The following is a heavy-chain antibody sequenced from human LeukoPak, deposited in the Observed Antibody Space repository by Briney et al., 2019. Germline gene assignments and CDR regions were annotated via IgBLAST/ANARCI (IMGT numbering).Heavy chain of an antibody. CDR1: GGSISSSSYY. CDR3: ARVINSGWRQHDW. CDR2: IYYSGST. D-gene: IGHD6-19*01. V-gene: IGHV4-39*07. Sequence: SETLSLTCTVSGGSISSSSYYWAWIRQPPGKGLEWIGSIYYSGSTYYHSSLKSRVTISMDTSKNQFSLELSSVAAADTAVYYCARVINSGWRQHDWGGQGTLVTVSS. J-gene: IGHJ4*02.